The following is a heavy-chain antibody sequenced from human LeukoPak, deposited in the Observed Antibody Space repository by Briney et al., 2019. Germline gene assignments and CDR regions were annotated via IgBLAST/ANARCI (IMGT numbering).Heavy chain of an antibody. CDR1: GGTFSSYA. V-gene: IGHV1-69*13. D-gene: IGHD4-23*01. J-gene: IGHJ4*02. CDR3: ARGWLAETTVVTPYNY. Sequence: GASVKVSCTASGGTFSSYAINWVRQAPGQGLEWMGGITPIFGTANYAQKFQGRVTITADESTSTAYMGLSSLRSQDTAVYYCARGWLAETTVVTPYNYWGQGTLVTVSS. CDR2: ITPIFGTA.